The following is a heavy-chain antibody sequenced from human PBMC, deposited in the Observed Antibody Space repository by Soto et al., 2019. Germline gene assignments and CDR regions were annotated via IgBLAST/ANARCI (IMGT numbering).Heavy chain of an antibody. CDR2: INAGDGST. CDR1: GYTFTSYL. J-gene: IGHJ5*02. CDR3: ARGRGSSWYNWFDP. V-gene: IGHV1-3*01. Sequence: QVHLVQSGAEVKKPGASVKVSCKASGYTFTSYLIHWVRQAPGQRLEWMGWINAGDGSTKFSRDFKGRVTITRDTAASTAYMEVNSLRSEDSAMYYCARGRGSSWYNWFDPWGQGTLVTVSS. D-gene: IGHD6-13*01.